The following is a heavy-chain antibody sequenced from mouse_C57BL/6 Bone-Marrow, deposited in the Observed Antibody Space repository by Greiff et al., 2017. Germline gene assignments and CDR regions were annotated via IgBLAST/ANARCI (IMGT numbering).Heavy chain of an antibody. CDR2: ISDGGSYT. Sequence: EVQLQESGGGLVKPGGSLKLSCAASGFTFSSYAMSWVRQTPEKRLEWVATISDGGSYTYYPDNVKGRFTISRDNAKNNLYLQMSHLKSEDTAMYYCARDLRPYYFDYWGQGTTLTVSS. CDR3: ARDLRPYYFDY. J-gene: IGHJ2*01. V-gene: IGHV5-4*01. CDR1: GFTFSSYA. D-gene: IGHD3-2*02.